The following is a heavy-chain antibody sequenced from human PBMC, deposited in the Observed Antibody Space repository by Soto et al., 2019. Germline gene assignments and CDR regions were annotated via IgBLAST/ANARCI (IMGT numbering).Heavy chain of an antibody. D-gene: IGHD3-10*01. J-gene: IGHJ5*02. V-gene: IGHV3-23*01. CDR3: AKDRPSTFLSGPSATESWFDP. CDR2: ISGGGDAT. CDR1: GFTFSSYA. Sequence: GGSLRLSCAASGFTFSSYAMTWVRQAPGKGLEWVSTISGGGDATYYADSVKCRFTISRDNSKNTLYLQMNNLRAEDTAVYYCAKDRPSTFLSGPSATESWFDPWCQGTLVTVSS.